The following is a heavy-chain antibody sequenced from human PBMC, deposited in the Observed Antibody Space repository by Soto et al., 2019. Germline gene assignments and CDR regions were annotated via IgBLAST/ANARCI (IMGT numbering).Heavy chain of an antibody. CDR3: ASPYSSSWYY. CDR2: IIPILGIA. CDR1: GGTFSSYT. D-gene: IGHD6-13*01. J-gene: IGHJ4*02. Sequence: QVQLVQSGAEVKKPGSSVKVSCKASGGTFSSYTISWVRQAPGQGLEWMGRIIPILGIANYAQKFQGRVTSTADNSTSTAYMELSSLRSEDTAVYYCASPYSSSWYYWGQGTLVTVSS. V-gene: IGHV1-69*02.